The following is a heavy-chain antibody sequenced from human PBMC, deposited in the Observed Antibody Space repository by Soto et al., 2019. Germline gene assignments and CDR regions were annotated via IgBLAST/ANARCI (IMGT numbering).Heavy chain of an antibody. V-gene: IGHV3-30-3*01. D-gene: IGHD1-26*01. Sequence: QVQLVESGGVVGQPGRSRRLSCAASGFTFSSYAMHWVRQAPGKGLEWVAVISYDGSNKYYADSVKGRFTISRDNSKNTLYLQMNSLRAEDTAVYYCARAKVVGAFDYWGQGTLVTVSS. J-gene: IGHJ4*02. CDR1: GFTFSSYA. CDR2: ISYDGSNK. CDR3: ARAKVVGAFDY.